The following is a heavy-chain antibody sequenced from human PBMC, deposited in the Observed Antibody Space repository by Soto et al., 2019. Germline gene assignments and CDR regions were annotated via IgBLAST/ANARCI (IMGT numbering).Heavy chain of an antibody. CDR1: GGSISNFC. D-gene: IGHD2-15*01. J-gene: IGHJ6*02. CDR2: IYYSGST. Sequence: SEPLPLRCTVSGGSISNFCWRWISQPPGKGLEWIGYIYYSGSTNYNPSLKSRVTISVDTSKNQFSLKLSSVTAADTAVYYCARETVVVVAAINYYYGMDVWGQGTTVTVSS. V-gene: IGHV4-59*01. CDR3: ARETVVVVAAINYYYGMDV.